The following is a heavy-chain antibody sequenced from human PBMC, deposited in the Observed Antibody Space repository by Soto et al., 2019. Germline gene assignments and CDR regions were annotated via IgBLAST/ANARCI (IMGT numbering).Heavy chain of an antibody. Sequence: QVQLQESGPGLVKPSQTLSLTCTVSGGSISSGGYYWSWIRQHPGKGLEWIGYIYYSGSTYYNPSHKSRVTISVDAFKNQFSLKLSSVTAACTSVYYCARDLGGEDYVWGSYRYRGNYFDYWGQGTLVTVSS. CDR1: GGSISSGGYY. D-gene: IGHD3-16*02. CDR3: ARDLGGEDYVWGSYRYRGNYFDY. V-gene: IGHV4-31*03. CDR2: IYYSGST. J-gene: IGHJ4*02.